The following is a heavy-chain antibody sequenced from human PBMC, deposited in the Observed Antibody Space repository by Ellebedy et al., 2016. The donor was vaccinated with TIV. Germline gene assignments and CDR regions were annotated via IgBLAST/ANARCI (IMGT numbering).Heavy chain of an antibody. Sequence: ASVKVSXXASGYTFINYYIHWVRQAPGQGLEWMGMINPSTATTKYVQNFQGRITMTRDTSTNTVFMDLSSLRSEDTAVYYCARGDLRSWGQGTLVAVSS. V-gene: IGHV1-46*01. D-gene: IGHD3-3*01. CDR2: INPSTATT. CDR1: GYTFINYY. CDR3: ARGDLRS. J-gene: IGHJ4*02.